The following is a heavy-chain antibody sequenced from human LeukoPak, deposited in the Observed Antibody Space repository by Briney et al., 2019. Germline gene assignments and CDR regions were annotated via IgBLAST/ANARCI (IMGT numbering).Heavy chain of an antibody. CDR1: GGTFSSYA. CDR3: ARETYSGSYFDY. J-gene: IGHJ4*02. Sequence: SVKVSCKASGGTFSSYAISWVRQALGQGLEWMGGIIPIFGTANYAQKFQGRVTITTDESTSTAYMELSSLRSEDTAVYYCARETYSGSYFDYWGQGTLVTVSS. V-gene: IGHV1-69*05. CDR2: IIPIFGTA. D-gene: IGHD1-26*01.